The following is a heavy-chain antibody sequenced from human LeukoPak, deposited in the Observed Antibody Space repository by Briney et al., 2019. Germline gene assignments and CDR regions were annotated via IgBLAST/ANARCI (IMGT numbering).Heavy chain of an antibody. D-gene: IGHD3-10*01. V-gene: IGHV7-4-1*02. CDR1: GYTFTSYA. Sequence: EASVKVSCKASGYTFTSYAMNWVRQAPGQGLEWMGWINTNTGNPTYAQGFTGRFVFSLDTSVSTAYLQISSLKAEDTAVYYCASLSRGGSGVGAFDIWGQGTMVTVSS. CDR3: ASLSRGGSGVGAFDI. CDR2: INTNTGNP. J-gene: IGHJ3*02.